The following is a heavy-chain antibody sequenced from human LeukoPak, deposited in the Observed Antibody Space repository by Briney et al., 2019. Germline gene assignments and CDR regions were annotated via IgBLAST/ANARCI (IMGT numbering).Heavy chain of an antibody. V-gene: IGHV3-21*01. Sequence: GRSLRLSCAASGFTFSSYAMHWVRQAPGKGLEWVSSISSSSSYIYYADSVKGRFTISRDNAKNSLYLQMNSLRAEDTAVYYCARDFRRNSGSYLEFDPWGQGTLVTVSS. CDR3: ARDFRRNSGSYLEFDP. CDR1: GFTFSSYA. D-gene: IGHD1-26*01. J-gene: IGHJ5*02. CDR2: ISSSSSYI.